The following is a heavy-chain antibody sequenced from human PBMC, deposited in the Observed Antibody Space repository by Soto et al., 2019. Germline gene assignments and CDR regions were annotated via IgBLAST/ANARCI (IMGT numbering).Heavy chain of an antibody. D-gene: IGHD6-6*01. J-gene: IGHJ4*02. V-gene: IGHV1-18*01. CDR3: ARDPQYSTSSQVFDS. CDR2: ISTYNGNT. Sequence: QVQLMQSGAEVKKPGASVKVSCKASGYTFTTYGISWVRQAPGQGLEWMGRISTYNGNTKYAQKLQGRVTMTTDTSTSTAYMELRSLRSDDTAVYYCARDPQYSTSSQVFDSWGQGTLVTVSS. CDR1: GYTFTTYG.